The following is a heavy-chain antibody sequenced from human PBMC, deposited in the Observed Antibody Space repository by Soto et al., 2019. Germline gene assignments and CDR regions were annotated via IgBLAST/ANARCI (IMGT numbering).Heavy chain of an antibody. CDR2: INHSGST. J-gene: IGHJ6*02. CDR1: GGSFSGYY. CDR3: AREPGLWFGELLVYYGMDV. V-gene: IGHV4-34*01. Sequence: QVQLQQWGAGLLKPSETLSLTCAVYGGSFSGYYWSWIRQPPGKGLEWIGEINHSGSTNYNPSLKSRVAISVDTSKNQFSLKRSSVTAADTAVYYCAREPGLWFGELLVYYGMDVWGQGTTVTVSS. D-gene: IGHD3-10*01.